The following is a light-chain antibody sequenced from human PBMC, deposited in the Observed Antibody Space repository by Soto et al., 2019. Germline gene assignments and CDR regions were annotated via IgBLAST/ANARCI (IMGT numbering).Light chain of an antibody. V-gene: IGLV2-8*01. Sequence: QSALTQPPSASGSPGQSVAISCTGTSSDIGGYDSVSWYQQYPGEVPRLLISDVSERPSGVPDRFSGSKSGNTASLTISGLQVEDEADYYCASYAGTSKVFGPGTKVTVL. CDR3: ASYAGTSKV. CDR2: DVS. CDR1: SSDIGGYDS. J-gene: IGLJ1*01.